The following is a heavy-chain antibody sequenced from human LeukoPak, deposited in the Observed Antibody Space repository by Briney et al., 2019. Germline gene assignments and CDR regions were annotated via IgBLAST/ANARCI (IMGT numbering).Heavy chain of an antibody. D-gene: IGHD6-13*01. Sequence: GGSLRLSCAASGFTFDDYAMHWVRQAPGKGLEWVSLITRDGDSTYYADSVKGRFTISRDNSKNYLYLQMNSLRAEDTALYYCAKGTSSWHEFDSWGQGTLVTVSS. CDR1: GFTFDDYA. V-gene: IGHV3-43D*03. CDR3: AKGTSSWHEFDS. J-gene: IGHJ4*02. CDR2: ITRDGDST.